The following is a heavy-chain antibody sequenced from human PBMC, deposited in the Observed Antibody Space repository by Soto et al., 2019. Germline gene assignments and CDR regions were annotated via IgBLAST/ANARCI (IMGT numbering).Heavy chain of an antibody. D-gene: IGHD1-7*01. Sequence: PVGSLRLSCAASGFTFSSYAMSWVRQAPGKGLEWVSAISGSGGSTYYADSVKGRFTISRDNSKNTLYLQMNSLRAEDTAVYYCAKALSNWNYGWLYYYYGMDVWGQGTTVTVSS. V-gene: IGHV3-23*01. J-gene: IGHJ6*02. CDR1: GFTFSSYA. CDR2: ISGSGGST. CDR3: AKALSNWNYGWLYYYYGMDV.